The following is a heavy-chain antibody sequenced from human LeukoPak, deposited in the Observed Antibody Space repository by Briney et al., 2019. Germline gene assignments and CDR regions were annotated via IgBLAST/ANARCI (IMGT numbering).Heavy chain of an antibody. CDR1: GFTFTRFN. V-gene: IGHV3-21*06. J-gene: IGHJ6*02. CDR3: ARQGYDILTGYYHYYYYYGMDV. Sequence: GGSLRLSCVASGFTFTRFNMNWVRQAPGKGLELVSSITTSGTYIYYADSVKGRFIISRDNAKNSLYLQMNSLRAEDTAVYYRARQGYDILTGYYHYYYYYGMDVWGQGTTVTVSS. D-gene: IGHD3-9*01. CDR2: ITTSGTYI.